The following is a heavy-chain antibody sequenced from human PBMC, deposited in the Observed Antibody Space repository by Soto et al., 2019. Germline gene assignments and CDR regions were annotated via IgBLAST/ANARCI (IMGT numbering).Heavy chain of an antibody. D-gene: IGHD6-13*01. CDR1: GGSISSSSYY. V-gene: IGHV4-39*07. J-gene: IGHJ4*02. Sequence: SETLSLTCTVSGGSISSSSYYWGWIRQPPGKGLEWIGSIYYSGNTYYNPSLKSQFSISVDRSKNQFSLKLSSVTAADTAVYYCARGQGAAAGHTNFDYWGQGALVTISS. CDR3: ARGQGAAAGHTNFDY. CDR2: IYYSGNT.